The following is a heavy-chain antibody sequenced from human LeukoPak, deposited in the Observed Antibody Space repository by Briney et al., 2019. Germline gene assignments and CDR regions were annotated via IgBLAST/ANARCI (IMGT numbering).Heavy chain of an antibody. CDR1: GFTFRNYE. CDR3: AKDRPIFKD. V-gene: IGHV3-23*01. Sequence: PGGSLRLSCAASGFTFRNYEIHWVRQAPGRWLEWVATISGSGGSTYYADSVKGRFTISSDNSKNTLYLQMNSLRAEDTAVYYCAKDRPIFKDWGQGTQVTVSS. J-gene: IGHJ4*02. CDR2: ISGSGGST.